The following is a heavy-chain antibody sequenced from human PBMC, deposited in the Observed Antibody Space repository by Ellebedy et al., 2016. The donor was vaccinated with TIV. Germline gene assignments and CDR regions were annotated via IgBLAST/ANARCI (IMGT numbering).Heavy chain of an antibody. J-gene: IGHJ3*02. Sequence: PGGSLRLSCAASGVTFSSYSMTWVRQPPGRGLEWVANIKQEGSEKYYVDSVKGRFTISRDNAKNSLYLQMNSLRAEDTAVYYWARQTVATSVNDAFDIWGLGTVVTVSS. V-gene: IGHV3-7*03. CDR1: GVTFSSYS. D-gene: IGHD4-17*01. CDR2: IKQEGSEK. CDR3: ARQTVATSVNDAFDI.